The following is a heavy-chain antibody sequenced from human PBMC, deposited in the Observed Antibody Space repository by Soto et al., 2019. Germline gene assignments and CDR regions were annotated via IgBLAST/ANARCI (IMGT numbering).Heavy chain of an antibody. CDR3: ARGGGAGIPVQGWFDP. D-gene: IGHD6-19*01. V-gene: IGHV1-18*01. J-gene: IGHJ5*02. CDR2: ISAYNGNT. Sequence: QVQLVQSGAEVKKPGASVKVSCKASGYTFTSYGISWVRQAPGQGLEWMGWISAYNGNTNYAQKLQGRVTMTTDTXTXXAYMGLRGLRSDATAVYYCARGGGAGIPVQGWFDPWGQGTLVTVSS. CDR1: GYTFTSYG.